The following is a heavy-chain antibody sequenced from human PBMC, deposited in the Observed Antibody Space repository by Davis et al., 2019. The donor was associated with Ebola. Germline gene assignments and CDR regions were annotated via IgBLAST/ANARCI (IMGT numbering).Heavy chain of an antibody. J-gene: IGHJ4*02. Sequence: PSETLSLTCSVSGGSISSAFHFWGWFRQPPAGGLEWIGNVFFSGSAYYNPSLKSRVTIFVDTSTNQFSLNLASVTAAATAIYYCATKPNSLYYFDYWGQGTPVTVSS. CDR2: VFFSGSA. CDR1: GGSISSAFHF. D-gene: IGHD2-15*01. V-gene: IGHV4-39*01. CDR3: ATKPNSLYYFDY.